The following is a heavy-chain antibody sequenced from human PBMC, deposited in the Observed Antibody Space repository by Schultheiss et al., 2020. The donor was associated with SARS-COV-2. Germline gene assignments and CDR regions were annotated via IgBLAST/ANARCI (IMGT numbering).Heavy chain of an antibody. CDR3: ARDPHPQTSWPLDY. D-gene: IGHD2-2*01. V-gene: IGHV1-18*01. CDR2: ISTYNDNT. J-gene: IGHJ4*02. Sequence: ASVKVSCKASGYTFTSYGISWVRQAPGQGLEWMGWISTYNDNTNYAQKLQGRVTMTTDTSTSTAYMDLRSLRSDDTAVYYCARDPHPQTSWPLDYWGQGTLVTVSS. CDR1: GYTFTSYG.